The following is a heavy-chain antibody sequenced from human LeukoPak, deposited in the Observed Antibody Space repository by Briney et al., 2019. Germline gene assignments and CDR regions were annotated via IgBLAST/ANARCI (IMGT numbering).Heavy chain of an antibody. Sequence: GGSLRLSCAASGFTFSNYDMNWVRQAPGKGLKWVSTISASDARTYYADSVKGRFTISRDKSTNTRYLQMNSLRAEDTAVYYCTKRLVRHFDYWGQGTLVTVSS. V-gene: IGHV3-23*01. CDR3: TKRLVRHFDY. CDR1: GFTFSNYD. CDR2: ISASDART. D-gene: IGHD6-19*01. J-gene: IGHJ4*02.